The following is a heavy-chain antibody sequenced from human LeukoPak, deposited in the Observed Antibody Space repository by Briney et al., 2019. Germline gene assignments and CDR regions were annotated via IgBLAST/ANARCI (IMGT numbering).Heavy chain of an antibody. CDR3: ARSPVGVRKKHDF. CDR1: GYTFTSYD. J-gene: IGHJ4*02. D-gene: IGHD3-10*01. Sequence: GASMKVSCKASGYTFTSYDINWVRQATGQGLAWMGWMNPTSGHTGYAQNFQGRVTMTRDTSISTAYMELNSLTSEDTAVYYCARSPVGVRKKHDFWGQGTLVIVSS. CDR2: MNPTSGHT. V-gene: IGHV1-8*01.